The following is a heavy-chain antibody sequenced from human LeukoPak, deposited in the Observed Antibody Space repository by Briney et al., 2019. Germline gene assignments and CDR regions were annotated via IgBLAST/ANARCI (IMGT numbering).Heavy chain of an antibody. J-gene: IGHJ5*02. Sequence: SGGSLRLSCAASGFTFDDYAMHWVRQAPGKGLEWVSGISWNSGSIGYADSVKGRFTISRDNAKNSLYLQMNSLRAEDTALYYCVKDSPNSGYDPAWGQGTLVTVSS. CDR1: GFTFDDYA. CDR2: ISWNSGSI. V-gene: IGHV3-9*01. D-gene: IGHD5-12*01. CDR3: VKDSPNSGYDPA.